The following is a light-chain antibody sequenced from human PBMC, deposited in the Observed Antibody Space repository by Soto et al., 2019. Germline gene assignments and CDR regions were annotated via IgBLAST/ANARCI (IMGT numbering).Light chain of an antibody. V-gene: IGLV2-14*03. CDR2: DLT. CDR3: SSFTITSIRGV. J-gene: IGLJ2*01. CDR1: SSDIGAYNY. Sequence: QSALTQPASVSGSPGQSVTISCTGTSSDIGAYNYVSWYQHHPGKGPKLIIYDLTHRPSGVSTRFSGSKSGNTAPLTISGLQTEDEADYYCSSFTITSIRGVFGGGTKLTVL.